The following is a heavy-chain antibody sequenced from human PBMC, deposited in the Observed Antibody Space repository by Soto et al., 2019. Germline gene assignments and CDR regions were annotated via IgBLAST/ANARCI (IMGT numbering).Heavy chain of an antibody. Sequence: QLQLQESGSGLVKPSQTLSLTCAVSGGSISSGGYSWSWIRQPPGKGLEWIGYIYHSGSTYYNPSLKGRVTRSVDRSKHQFSLKLSSVTAADTAVYYCAAGGGLPRYYWGQGTLVTVSS. J-gene: IGHJ4*02. D-gene: IGHD5-12*01. V-gene: IGHV4-30-2*01. CDR1: GGSISSGGYS. CDR3: AAGGGLPRYY. CDR2: IYHSGST.